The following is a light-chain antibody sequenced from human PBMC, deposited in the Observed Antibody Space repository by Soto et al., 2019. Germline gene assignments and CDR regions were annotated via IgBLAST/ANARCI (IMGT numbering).Light chain of an antibody. J-gene: IGLJ2*01. CDR1: SSDVGNYNY. CDR3: SSNAGSNNLV. V-gene: IGLV2-8*01. CDR2: EVS. Sequence: QSVVTQPPSASGTPGQSVTIPCTGTSSDVGNYNYVSWYQQHLGKAPKLMIYEVSRRPSGVPDRFSGSKSGNTASLTVSGLQSEDEADYYCSSNAGSNNLVFGGGTKLTVL.